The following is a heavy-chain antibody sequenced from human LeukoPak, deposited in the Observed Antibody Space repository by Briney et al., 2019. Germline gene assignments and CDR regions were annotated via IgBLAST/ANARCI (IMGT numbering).Heavy chain of an antibody. D-gene: IGHD1-26*01. CDR1: GYTFTSYG. J-gene: IGHJ5*02. V-gene: IGHV1-18*01. CDR2: ISAYNGNT. Sequence: ASVKVSCKASGYTFTSYGISWVRQAPGQGLEWMGWISAYNGNTNYAQKLQGRVTMTTDTSTSTAYMELRSLRSDDTAVYYCARDHPSQWELLGRFDPWGQGTLVTVSS. CDR3: ARDHPSQWELLGRFDP.